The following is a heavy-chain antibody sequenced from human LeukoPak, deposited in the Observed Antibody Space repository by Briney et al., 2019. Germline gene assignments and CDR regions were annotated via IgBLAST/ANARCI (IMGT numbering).Heavy chain of an antibody. J-gene: IGHJ6*02. CDR2: INGDGSST. Sequence: GGSLRLSCAASGFTFSSYWMHWVRQAPGKGLVWVSRINGDGSSTSYADSVKGRFTISRDNAKNTLYLEMNSLRAEDTAVYYCARVRYDYYGMDVWGQGTTVSVSS. D-gene: IGHD4-17*01. V-gene: IGHV3-74*01. CDR3: ARVRYDYYGMDV. CDR1: GFTFSSYW.